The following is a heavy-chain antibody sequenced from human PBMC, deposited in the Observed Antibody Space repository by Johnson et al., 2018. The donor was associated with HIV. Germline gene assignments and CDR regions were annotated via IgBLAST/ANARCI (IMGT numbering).Heavy chain of an antibody. CDR2: IWYDGSNK. V-gene: IGHV3-33*06. D-gene: IGHD1-14*01. Sequence: QVQLVESGGGVVQPGRSLRLSCAASGFTFSSYAMHWVRQAPGKGLEWVAVIWYDGSNKYYADSVKGRFTISRDNSKNTLYLQITSLRAADTAVYYCAKGGSLTQDAPFYIWGQGTMVTVSS. J-gene: IGHJ3*02. CDR3: AKGGSLTQDAPFYI. CDR1: GFTFSSYA.